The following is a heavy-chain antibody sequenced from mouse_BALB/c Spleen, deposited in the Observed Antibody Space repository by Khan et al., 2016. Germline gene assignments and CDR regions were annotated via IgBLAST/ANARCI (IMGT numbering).Heavy chain of an antibody. J-gene: IGHJ4*01. CDR2: IDPENGDT. V-gene: IGHV14-4*02. Sequence: VQLQQPGAELVRSGASVKLSCTASGFNIKDYYMHWVKQRPEQGLEWIGWIDPENGDTEYAPKFQGKATMTADTSSNTAYLPLSSLTSEDTAVASCNACEYNPIDYWAQGTSVTDPS. CDR3: NACEYNPIDY. CDR1: GFNIKDYY.